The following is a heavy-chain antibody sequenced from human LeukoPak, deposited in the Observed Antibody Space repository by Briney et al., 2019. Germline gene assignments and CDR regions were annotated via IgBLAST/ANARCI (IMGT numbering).Heavy chain of an antibody. CDR3: ARRMRDISGPVDAFDI. Sequence: GGSLRLSCAASGFTFSSYDMNWVRQAPGKGLEWVSSISLSGTYKYYADSVKGRFTVSRDNAKNSLYLQMDSLRAEDTAVYYCARRMRDISGPVDAFDIWGQGTMVTVSS. V-gene: IGHV3-21*01. J-gene: IGHJ3*02. CDR1: GFTFSSYD. CDR2: ISLSGTYK. D-gene: IGHD3-22*01.